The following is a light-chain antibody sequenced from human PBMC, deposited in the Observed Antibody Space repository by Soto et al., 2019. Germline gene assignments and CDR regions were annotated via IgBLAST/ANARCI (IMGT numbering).Light chain of an antibody. CDR1: QSIGLA. Sequence: EIVLTQSPATLSLSPGERATLSCRASQSIGLAIAWYQHKPGQAPRLLIFDASQRATGIPARFRGSGSGTDFTLSISSLEPEDFAVYYCQQRTDRPPWTFGQGTKLDIK. CDR3: QQRTDRPPWT. J-gene: IGKJ1*01. V-gene: IGKV3-11*01. CDR2: DAS.